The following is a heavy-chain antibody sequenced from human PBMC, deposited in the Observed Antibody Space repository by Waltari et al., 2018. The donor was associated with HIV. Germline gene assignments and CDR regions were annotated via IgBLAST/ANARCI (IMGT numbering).Heavy chain of an antibody. D-gene: IGHD3-16*01. CDR1: GYSFTNYW. CDR3: ARYDSLGGGHFQY. CDR2: IYPGYSNT. J-gene: IGHJ1*01. Sequence: EVQLVQSGAEVKKPGESLKISCKGSGYSFTNYWIGWVRQMPGKGLEWIGFIYPGYSNTRFSPSFQGQVTISAEKSISTLYLQWSSLKASDTAMYYCARYDSLGGGHFQYWGQGTLVTVSS. V-gene: IGHV5-51*03.